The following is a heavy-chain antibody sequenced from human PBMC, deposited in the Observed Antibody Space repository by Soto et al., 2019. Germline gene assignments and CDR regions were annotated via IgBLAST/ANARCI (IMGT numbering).Heavy chain of an antibody. V-gene: IGHV4-38-2*01. CDR1: GYSISSTYY. J-gene: IGHJ5*02. D-gene: IGHD1-26*01. CDR3: TRIVGAMNIDT. Sequence: SETLSLTCAVSGYSISSTYYWGWIRQPPGEGLEWIGSIHHAGSTYYSPSLASRATMPVDTSNNQFSLRLSSMTAADTATYYCTRIVGAMNIDTWGQGTLVTVSS. CDR2: IHHAGST.